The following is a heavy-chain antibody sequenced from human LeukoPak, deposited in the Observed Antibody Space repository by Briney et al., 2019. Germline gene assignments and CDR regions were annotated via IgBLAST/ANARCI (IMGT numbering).Heavy chain of an antibody. CDR3: ARSAMGYGSGSYRVSADFDY. CDR2: INHSGST. CDR1: GGSFSGYY. D-gene: IGHD3-10*01. Sequence: SETLSLTCAVYGGSFSGYYWSWIRQPPGKGLEWIGEINHSGSTNYNPSLKSRVTISVDTSKNQFSLKLSSVTAADTAVYYCARSAMGYGSGSYRVSADFDYWGQGTLVTVSS. J-gene: IGHJ4*02. V-gene: IGHV4-34*01.